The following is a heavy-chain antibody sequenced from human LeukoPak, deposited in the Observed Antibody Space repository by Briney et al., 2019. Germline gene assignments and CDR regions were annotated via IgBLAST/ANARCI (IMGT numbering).Heavy chain of an antibody. CDR1: GGSISSGGYY. V-gene: IGHV4-30-2*01. D-gene: IGHD2-15*01. CDR3: ASPLYCSGGSCYDY. Sequence: SETLSLTCTVSGGSISSGGYYWSWIRQPPGKGLEWIGCIYHSGSTYYNPSLKSRVTISVDRSKNQFSLKLSSVTAADTAVYYCASPLYCSGGSCYDYWGQGTLVTVSS. J-gene: IGHJ4*02. CDR2: IYHSGST.